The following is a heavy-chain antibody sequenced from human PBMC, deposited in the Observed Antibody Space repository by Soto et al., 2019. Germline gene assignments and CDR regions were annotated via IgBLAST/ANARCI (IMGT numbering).Heavy chain of an antibody. J-gene: IGHJ4*02. V-gene: IGHV1-18*04. CDR3: AIANYGDDDY. CDR2: IKAYSGNT. CDR1: GYTFSTST. D-gene: IGHD4-17*01. Sequence: LVQSGAEAKKPGTSVKVSCQASGYTFSTSTISWVRQAPGQGLEWLGWIKAYSGNTNYAPKLQGRVTMTTDTSTSTAYLELRSLTNDDTAMYYCAIANYGDDDYWGQGTLVTVSS.